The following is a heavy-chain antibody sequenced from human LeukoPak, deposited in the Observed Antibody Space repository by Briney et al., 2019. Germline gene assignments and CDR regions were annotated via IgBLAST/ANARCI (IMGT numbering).Heavy chain of an antibody. CDR3: VSVLTATRRWDAFDI. J-gene: IGHJ3*02. D-gene: IGHD2-21*02. V-gene: IGHV4-39*01. Sequence: SETLSLTCSVSGGSINRSGYFWGWIRQPPGKGLEWIGSVNYSGSTYYNPSLKSRVTVSVDTSKNQFSLKLRSVTAADTAVYYCVSVLTATRRWDAFDIWGQGTRVTVSS. CDR1: GGSINRSGYF. CDR2: VNYSGST.